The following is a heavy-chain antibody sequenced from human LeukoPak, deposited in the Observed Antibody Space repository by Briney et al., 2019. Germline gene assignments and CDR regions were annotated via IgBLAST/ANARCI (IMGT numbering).Heavy chain of an antibody. Sequence: ASVKVSCKASGYTLTSYGISWVRQAPGPGREWMGWISAYNGNTNYAQKLQGRVTMTTDTSTSTAYMELRSLRSDDTAVYYCARAWAITIFGVGEDFDYWGQGTLVTVSS. J-gene: IGHJ4*02. V-gene: IGHV1-18*01. D-gene: IGHD3-3*01. CDR3: ARAWAITIFGVGEDFDY. CDR2: ISAYNGNT. CDR1: GYTLTSYG.